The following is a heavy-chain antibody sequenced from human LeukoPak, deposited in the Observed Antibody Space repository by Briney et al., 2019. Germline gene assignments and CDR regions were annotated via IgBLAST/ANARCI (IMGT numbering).Heavy chain of an antibody. CDR3: ARDRKGYSGYLDY. CDR1: GGSISSSSYY. CDR2: IYYSGST. V-gene: IGHV4-39*07. Sequence: PSETLSLTCTVSGGSISSSSYYWGWIRQPPGKGLEWIGSIYYSGSTYYNPSLKSRVTISVDTSKNQFSLKLSSVTAADTAVYYCARDRKGYSGYLDYWGQGTLVTVSS. J-gene: IGHJ4*02. D-gene: IGHD5-12*01.